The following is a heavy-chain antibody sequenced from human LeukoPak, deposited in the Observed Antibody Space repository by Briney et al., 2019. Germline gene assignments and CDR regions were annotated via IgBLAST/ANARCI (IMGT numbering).Heavy chain of an antibody. CDR1: GESVSSNSAT. CDR3: ARAVLEQQLYWFDP. V-gene: IGHV6-1*01. D-gene: IGHD6-13*01. Sequence: SQTLSLTCAVSGESVSSNSATWNWIRQSPSRGLEWLGRTYYRSRWYNDFAVSVKSRITINPDTSKNQFSLQLDSVTLEDTAVYYCARAVLEQQLYWFDPWGQGTLVTVSS. J-gene: IGHJ5*02. CDR2: TYYRSRWYN.